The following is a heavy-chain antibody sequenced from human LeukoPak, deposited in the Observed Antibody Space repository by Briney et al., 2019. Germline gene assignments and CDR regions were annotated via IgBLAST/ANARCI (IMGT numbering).Heavy chain of an antibody. V-gene: IGHV4-39*02. D-gene: IGHD3-10*01. CDR2: IYYSGST. CDR1: GGSISSSSYY. CDR3: ARDDHNSGVDN. J-gene: IGHJ4*02. Sequence: PSETLSLTCTVSGGSISSSSYYWGWIRQPPGKGLEWIGSIYYSGSTYYNPSLRSRVTISVDTSKNQFSLKLSSVTAVDPAVYYCARDDHNSGVDNWGQGTLVTVAS.